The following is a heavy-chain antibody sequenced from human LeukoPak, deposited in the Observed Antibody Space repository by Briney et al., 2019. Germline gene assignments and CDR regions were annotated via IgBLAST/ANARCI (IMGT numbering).Heavy chain of an antibody. J-gene: IGHJ6*02. CDR1: GGSISSGDYY. V-gene: IGHV4-30-4*01. CDR3: ARDQNKYDSSGYYYNQYSMDV. D-gene: IGHD3-22*01. CDR2: IYYSGNT. Sequence: PSQTLSLTCTVSGGSISSGDYYWTWIRQPPGKGLEWIGYIYYSGNTHYNPSLKSRVSISVDTAKNQFSLNLSSVTAADTAVYYCARDQNKYDSSGYYYNQYSMDVWGQGTTVTVSS.